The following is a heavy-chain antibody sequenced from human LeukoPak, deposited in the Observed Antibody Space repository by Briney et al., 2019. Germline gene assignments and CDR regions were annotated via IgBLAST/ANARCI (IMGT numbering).Heavy chain of an antibody. J-gene: IGHJ4*02. CDR2: ISYDGSNK. Sequence: GGSLRLSCAASGFTFSSYAMHWVRQAPGKGLEWVAVISYDGSNKYYADSVKGRFTISRDNSKNTLYLQMNSLRAEDTAVYYCARASRAYGISWPPDYWGQGTLVTVSS. D-gene: IGHD6-13*01. V-gene: IGHV3-30-3*01. CDR3: ARASRAYGISWPPDY. CDR1: GFTFSSYA.